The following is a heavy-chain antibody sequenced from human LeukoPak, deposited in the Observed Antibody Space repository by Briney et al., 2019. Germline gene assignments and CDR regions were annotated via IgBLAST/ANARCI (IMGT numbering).Heavy chain of an antibody. Sequence: PGGSLRLSCAASGFTVSSNYMSWVRQAPGKGLEWVSVIYSGGSTYYADSVKGRFTISRDNSKNTLYLQMNSLRAEDTAVYYCARDIGSDSSGYYARDYWGQGTLVTVSS. V-gene: IGHV3-66*01. CDR3: ARDIGSDSSGYYARDY. CDR1: GFTVSSNY. CDR2: IYSGGST. J-gene: IGHJ4*02. D-gene: IGHD3-22*01.